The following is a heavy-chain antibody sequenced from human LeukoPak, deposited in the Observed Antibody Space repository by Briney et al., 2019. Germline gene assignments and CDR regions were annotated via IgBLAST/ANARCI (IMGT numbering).Heavy chain of an antibody. Sequence: GGSLRLSCAASGFTFSSYGMHWVRQAPGKGLEWVAVIWYDGSNKYYADSVKGRFTISRDNSKNTLYLQMNSLRAEDTAVYYCARAYYGDYDWYFDLWGRGTLVTVSS. J-gene: IGHJ2*01. CDR2: IWYDGSNK. CDR3: ARAYYGDYDWYFDL. CDR1: GFTFSSYG. D-gene: IGHD4-17*01. V-gene: IGHV3-33*01.